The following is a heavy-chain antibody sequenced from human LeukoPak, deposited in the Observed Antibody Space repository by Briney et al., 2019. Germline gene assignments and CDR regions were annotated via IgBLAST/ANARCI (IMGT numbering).Heavy chain of an antibody. CDR2: IYYSGST. CDR1: GGSISSSTDY. J-gene: IGHJ4*02. Sequence: PSETLSLTCTVSGGSISSSTDYWGWIRQPPGKGLEWIGSIYYSGSTYYNPSLKSRVTISVDTSKSQFSLKLSSVTAADTAVYYCARGDYGSGRHDYGLWGQGTLVTVSS. CDR3: ARGDYGSGRHDYGL. D-gene: IGHD3-10*01. V-gene: IGHV4-39*01.